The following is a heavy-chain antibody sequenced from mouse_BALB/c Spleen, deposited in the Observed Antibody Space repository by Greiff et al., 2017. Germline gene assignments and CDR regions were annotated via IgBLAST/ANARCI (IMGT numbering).Heavy chain of an antibody. CDR3: ASTPFYAMDY. Sequence: DVQLQESGAELVRPGALVKLSCKASGFNIKDYYMHWVKQRPEQGLEWIGWIDPENGNTIYDPKFQGKASITADTSSNTAYLQLSSLTSEDTAVYYCASTPFYAMDYWGQGTSVTVSS. CDR2: IDPENGNT. CDR1: GFNIKDYY. J-gene: IGHJ4*01. V-gene: IGHV14-1*02.